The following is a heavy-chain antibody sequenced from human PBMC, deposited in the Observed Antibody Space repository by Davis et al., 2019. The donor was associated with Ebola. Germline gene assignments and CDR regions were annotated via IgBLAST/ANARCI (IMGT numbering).Heavy chain of an antibody. V-gene: IGHV3-7*04. J-gene: IGHJ4*02. D-gene: IGHD2-15*01. CDR1: GFTFSSYW. CDR2: IKQDGSEK. CDR3: ARARYCSGGSCYSKYYFDY. Sequence: GESLKISCAASGFTFSSYWMSWVRQAPGKGLEWVANIKQDGSEKYYVDSVKGRFTISRDNAKNSLYLQMNSLRAEDTAVYYCARARYCSGGSCYSKYYFDYWGQGTLVTVSS.